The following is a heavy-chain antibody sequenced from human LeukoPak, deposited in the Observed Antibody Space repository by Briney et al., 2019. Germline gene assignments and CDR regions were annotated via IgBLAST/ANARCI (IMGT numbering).Heavy chain of an antibody. CDR3: AREIHHYDSRRAFDI. J-gene: IGHJ3*02. CDR1: GGSISSYY. CDR2: IYYSGST. V-gene: IGHV4-59*01. Sequence: PSETLSLTCTVSGGSISSYYWSWIRQPPGKGLEWIGYIYYSGSTNYNPSLKSRVTISVDTSKNQFSLKLSSVTAADTAVYYCAREIHHYDSRRAFDIWGQGTMVTVSS. D-gene: IGHD3-22*01.